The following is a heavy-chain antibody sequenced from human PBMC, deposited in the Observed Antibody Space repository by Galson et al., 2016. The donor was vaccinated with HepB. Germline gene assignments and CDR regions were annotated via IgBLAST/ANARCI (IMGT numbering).Heavy chain of an antibody. CDR3: ARHMAMSGTRGFDM. J-gene: IGHJ3*02. CDR1: GASITSSNW. D-gene: IGHD6-19*01. Sequence: SETLSLTCDVSGASITSSNWWSWVRQPPGKGPEWIGEIHRGGTTNYDPSLMSRVAMSVDKSKSQLSLKLSSVSAADTAVYFCARHMAMSGTRGFDMWGQGTMVTVSS. CDR2: IHRGGTT. V-gene: IGHV4-4*02.